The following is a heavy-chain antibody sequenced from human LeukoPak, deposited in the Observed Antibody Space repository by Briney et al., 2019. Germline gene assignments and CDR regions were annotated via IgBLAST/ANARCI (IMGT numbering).Heavy chain of an antibody. J-gene: IGHJ4*02. D-gene: IGHD5-24*01. V-gene: IGHV3-7*04. CDR3: TRVGYIDGGIDY. CDR1: GFPFSSYW. CDR2: IKQDGSKK. Sequence: GGSLRLSCVASGFPFSSYWMTWVRQAPGKGLEWVANIKQDGSKKSYVDSVKGRFTISRDNAKNSLYLQMNSLRAEDTAIYYCTRVGYIDGGIDYWGQGTLVTVSS.